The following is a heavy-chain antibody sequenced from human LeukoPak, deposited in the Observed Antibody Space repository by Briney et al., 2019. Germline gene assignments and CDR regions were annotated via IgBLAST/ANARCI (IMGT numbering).Heavy chain of an antibody. CDR1: GGTFSIYA. CDR3: ARDRRIMITFGGVRNAFDI. V-gene: IGHV1-69*13. J-gene: IGHJ3*02. CDR2: IIPIFGTA. D-gene: IGHD3-16*01. Sequence: ASVKVSCKASGGTFSIYAISWVRQAPGQGLEWMGGIIPIFGTANYAQKFQGRVTITADESTSTAYMELRSLRSDDTAVYYCARDRRIMITFGGVRNAFDIWGQGTMVTVSS.